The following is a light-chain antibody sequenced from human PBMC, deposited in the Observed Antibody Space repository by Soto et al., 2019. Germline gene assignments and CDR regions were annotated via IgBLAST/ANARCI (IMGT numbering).Light chain of an antibody. V-gene: IGKV1-6*01. CDR3: LQDYGDSWT. CDR2: APS. Sequence: QMTQSPSSLSASVGEKIIITCRASRDVGSDVSWYQQKPGQAPKLLIYAPSNLYTGVPSRFSGSRSGTEFTLTISSLQPEDFASYYCLQDYGDSWTFGQGTKVEIE. J-gene: IGKJ1*01. CDR1: RDVGSD.